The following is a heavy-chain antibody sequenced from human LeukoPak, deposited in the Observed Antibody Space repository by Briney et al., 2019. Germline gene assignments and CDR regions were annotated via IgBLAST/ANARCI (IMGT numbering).Heavy chain of an antibody. CDR3: ARGHWGMIVEN. D-gene: IGHD3-22*01. J-gene: IGHJ4*02. CDR2: INPSGGST. V-gene: IGHV1-46*01. CDR1: GYTFTSYY. Sequence: ASVKVSCKASGYTFTSYYMHWVRQAPGQGLEWMGIINPSGGSTSYAQKFQGRVTMTRNTSISTAYMELSSLRSEDTAVYYCARGHWGMIVENWGQGTLVTVSS.